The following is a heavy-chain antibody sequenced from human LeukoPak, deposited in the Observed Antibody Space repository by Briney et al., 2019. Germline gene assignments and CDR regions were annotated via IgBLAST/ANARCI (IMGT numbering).Heavy chain of an antibody. CDR1: GYTFTSYY. J-gene: IGHJ4*02. Sequence: ASVTVSCKASGYTFTSYYMHWVRQAPGQGLEWMGIINPSGGSTSYAQKFQGRVTMTRDTSTSTVYMELSSLRSEDTAVYYCARDGYEDTAMVYYFDYWGQGTLVTVSS. CDR2: INPSGGST. D-gene: IGHD5-18*01. V-gene: IGHV1-46*01. CDR3: ARDGYEDTAMVYYFDY.